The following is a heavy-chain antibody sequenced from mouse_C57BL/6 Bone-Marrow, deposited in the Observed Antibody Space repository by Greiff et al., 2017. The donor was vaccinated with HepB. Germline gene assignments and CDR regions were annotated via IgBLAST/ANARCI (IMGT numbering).Heavy chain of an antibody. CDR2: IYPGSGST. CDR1: GYTFTSYW. J-gene: IGHJ1*03. CDR3: TRMRLPPYFDV. Sequence: QVKLQQPGAELVKPGASVKMSCKASGYTFTSYWITWVKQRPGQGLEWIGDIYPGSGSTNYNEKFKSKATLTVDKSSSTAYMQLSSLTSEDSAVYYLTRMRLPPYFDVWGTGTTVPVSS. D-gene: IGHD2-2*01. V-gene: IGHV1-55*01.